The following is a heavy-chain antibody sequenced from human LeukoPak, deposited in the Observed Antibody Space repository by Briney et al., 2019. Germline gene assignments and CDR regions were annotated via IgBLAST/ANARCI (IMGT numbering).Heavy chain of an antibody. J-gene: IGHJ4*02. V-gene: IGHV1-58*01. CDR3: AAARRELRYFDWSPDY. Sequence: SVKVSCKASGFTFTSSAVQWVRQARGQRLEWIGWIVVGSGNTNYAQKFQERDTITRDMSTSTAYMELSSLRSEDTAVYYCAAARRELRYFDWSPDYWGQGTLVTVSS. CDR2: IVVGSGNT. CDR1: GFTFTSSA. D-gene: IGHD3-9*01.